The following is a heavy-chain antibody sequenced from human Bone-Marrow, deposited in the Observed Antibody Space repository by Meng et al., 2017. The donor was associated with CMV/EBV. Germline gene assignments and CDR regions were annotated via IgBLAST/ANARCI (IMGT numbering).Heavy chain of an antibody. V-gene: IGHV3-30-3*01. D-gene: IGHD2-2*02. J-gene: IGHJ3*02. CDR1: GFTVSSYA. Sequence: GESLKISCAASGFTVSSYAMHWVRQAPGKGLEWGAVISYDGSNKYYADSVTGRFTISRDNSKNALYLQMNSLRAEDTAVYYCARVKKGPKRYCSSTSCYTGAFDIWGQGTMVPVSS. CDR3: ARVKKGPKRYCSSTSCYTGAFDI. CDR2: ISYDGSNK.